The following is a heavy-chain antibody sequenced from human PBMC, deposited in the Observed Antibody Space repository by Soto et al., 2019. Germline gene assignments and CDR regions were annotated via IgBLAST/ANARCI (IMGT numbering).Heavy chain of an antibody. CDR3: ATGRSGSLRSNLDS. V-gene: IGHV4-59*11. D-gene: IGHD1-26*01. CDR1: GGSISGLY. Sequence: QVQLQESGPGLLKPSETLSLTCTVSGGSISGLYWSWIRQPPGKGLEWLGYIYYSGDTKFNPSLKSRISMSVDTSNNQFSLKLSSVTAADTAMYFCATGRSGSLRSNLDSWGQGTLVTVSS. CDR2: IYYSGDT. J-gene: IGHJ4*02.